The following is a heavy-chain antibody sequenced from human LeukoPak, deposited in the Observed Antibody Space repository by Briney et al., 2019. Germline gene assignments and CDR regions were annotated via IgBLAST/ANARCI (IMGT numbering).Heavy chain of an antibody. CDR1: GGSISSYY. Sequence: TTSETLSLTCTVSGGSISSYYWSWIRQPPGKGLEWIGYIYYSGSTNYNPSLKSRVTISVDTSKNQFSLKLSSVTAADTAVYYCASRKVGYGNYVQLVIPNWFDPWGQGTLVTVSS. CDR2: IYYSGST. CDR3: ASRKVGYGNYVQLVIPNWFDP. J-gene: IGHJ5*02. V-gene: IGHV4-59*01. D-gene: IGHD4-11*01.